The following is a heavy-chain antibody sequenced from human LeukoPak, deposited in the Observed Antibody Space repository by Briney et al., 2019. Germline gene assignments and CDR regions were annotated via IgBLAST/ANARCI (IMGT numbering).Heavy chain of an antibody. J-gene: IGHJ4*02. V-gene: IGHV1-8*03. CDR2: MNPNSGNT. CDR1: GYTFTSYD. D-gene: IGHD1-26*01. Sequence: ASVKVSCKASGYTFTSYDINWVRQATGQGLEWMGWMNPNSGNTGYAQKFQGRVTITRNTSISTAYMELSSLRSEDMAVYYCARGWELRGGYYFDYWGQGTLVTVSS. CDR3: ARGWELRGGYYFDY.